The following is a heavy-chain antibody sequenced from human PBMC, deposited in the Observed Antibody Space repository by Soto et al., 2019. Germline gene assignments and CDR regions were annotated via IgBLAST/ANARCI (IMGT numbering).Heavy chain of an antibody. Sequence: QVQLVESGGGVVQPGRSLRLSCAASEFTFSNCAMHWVRQAPGKGLEWVAVISWDGSNKYYADSVKGRFTISRDNSKNTLNLQMNSLTAEDTAVYYCAREGDSSGSYFDYWGQGTLVTVSS. CDR1: EFTFSNCA. J-gene: IGHJ4*02. CDR3: AREGDSSGSYFDY. CDR2: ISWDGSNK. D-gene: IGHD6-19*01. V-gene: IGHV3-30-3*01.